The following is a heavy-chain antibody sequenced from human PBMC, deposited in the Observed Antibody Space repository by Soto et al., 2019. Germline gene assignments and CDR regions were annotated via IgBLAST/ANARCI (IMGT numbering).Heavy chain of an antibody. CDR1: GFTFGSYG. V-gene: IGHV3-30*03. CDR2: ISFDGSNK. Sequence: PGGSLRLSCAASGFTFGSYGMHWVRQAPGKGLEWVAVISFDGSNKYYADSLKGRFTISRDNAKNTLHLKMSSLRSEHTAVYYCERFSGLDVWGQGTTVTVSS. CDR3: ERFSGLDV. J-gene: IGHJ6*02.